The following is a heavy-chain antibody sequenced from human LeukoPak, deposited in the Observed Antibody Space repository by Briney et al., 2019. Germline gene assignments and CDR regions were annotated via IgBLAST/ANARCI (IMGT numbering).Heavy chain of an antibody. CDR1: GGSISSCY. Sequence: SETLSLTCTVSGGSISSCYWSWIRQPPGKGLEWIGYIYTSGSTNYNPSLKSRVTISVDTSKNQFSLKLSSVTAADTAVYYCARRHCSSTSCHAGRGYFDLWGRGTLVTVSS. D-gene: IGHD2-2*01. CDR2: IYTSGST. V-gene: IGHV4-4*09. CDR3: ARRHCSSTSCHAGRGYFDL. J-gene: IGHJ2*01.